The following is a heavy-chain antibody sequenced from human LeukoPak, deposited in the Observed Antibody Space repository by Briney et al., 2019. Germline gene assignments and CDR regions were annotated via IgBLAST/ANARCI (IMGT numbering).Heavy chain of an antibody. Sequence: GDSLKISCKGSGYNFINHWIGWVRQMPGKGLEWMGIIYPGDFETRYSPSFQGQVTIYDDKSISTAYLQSSNLKASDTAMYYFARYCSGSSCFHYGMDVWGQGTTVTVSS. V-gene: IGHV5-51*01. CDR2: IYPGDFET. CDR3: ARYCSGSSCFHYGMDV. CDR1: GYNFINHW. D-gene: IGHD2-15*01. J-gene: IGHJ6*02.